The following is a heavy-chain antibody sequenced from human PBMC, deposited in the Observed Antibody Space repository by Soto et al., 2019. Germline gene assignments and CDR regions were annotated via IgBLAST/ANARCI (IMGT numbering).Heavy chain of an antibody. CDR1: GITFNTYW. CDR2: IKEDGSQT. V-gene: IGHV3-7*05. J-gene: IGHJ4*02. Sequence: EVQLVESGGGLVQPGGSLRLSCAASGITFNTYWMTWVRQAPGKGLEWVANIKEDGSQTYYVDSVKGRFTVSRDNAKDSLFLQMSSLSPEDTGVYYCATYCSSTTCHSSWGQGTLVTVSS. D-gene: IGHD2-2*01. CDR3: ATYCSSTTCHSS.